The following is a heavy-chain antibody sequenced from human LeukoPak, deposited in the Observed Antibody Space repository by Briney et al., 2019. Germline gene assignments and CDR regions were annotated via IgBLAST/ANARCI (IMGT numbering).Heavy chain of an antibody. V-gene: IGHV3-66*01. CDR2: IYSGGST. CDR1: GFTVSSNY. J-gene: IGHJ4*02. Sequence: GGSLRLSCAASGFTVSSNYMSWVRQAPGKGLEWVSVIYSGGSTYYADSVKGRFTISRDNSKNTLYLQMNSLRAEDTAVYYCARGNPSQYYYDSSACYFDYWCQGTLVTVSS. CDR3: ARGNPSQYYYDSSACYFDY. D-gene: IGHD3-22*01.